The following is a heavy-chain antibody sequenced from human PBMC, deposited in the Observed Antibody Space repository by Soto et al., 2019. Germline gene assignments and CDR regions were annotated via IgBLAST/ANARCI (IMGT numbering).Heavy chain of an antibody. CDR2: ISAAANT. CDR3: AKQVRDGTASPYIFDY. V-gene: IGHV3-23*01. D-gene: IGHD4-4*01. Sequence: EVELLESGGGVVQPGGSLRLSCAASGFTFSHYAMSWVRQAPGQGLEWVSAISAAANTYYASSVKGRFTISRDNSKNTLSLQMDSLRAEDTAVYYCAKQVRDGTASPYIFDYWGQGSLVTGSS. J-gene: IGHJ4*02. CDR1: GFTFSHYA.